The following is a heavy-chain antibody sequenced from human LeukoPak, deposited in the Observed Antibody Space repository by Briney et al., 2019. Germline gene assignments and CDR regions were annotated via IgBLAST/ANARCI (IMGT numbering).Heavy chain of an antibody. J-gene: IGHJ5*02. CDR2: INHRGST. Sequence: SETLSLTCAVYGGSFSGYYWSWIRQPPGKGLEWIGEINHRGSTNYNPSLKSRVTISVDTSKNQFSLKLSSVTAADTAVYYCAGYTIFGVVSWFDPWGQGTLVTVSS. V-gene: IGHV4-34*01. D-gene: IGHD3-3*01. CDR3: AGYTIFGVVSWFDP. CDR1: GGSFSGYY.